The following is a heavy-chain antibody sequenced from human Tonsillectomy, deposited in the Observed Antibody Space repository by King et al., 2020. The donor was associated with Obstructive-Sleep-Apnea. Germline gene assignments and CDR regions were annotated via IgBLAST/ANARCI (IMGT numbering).Heavy chain of an antibody. CDR2: IYYSGST. J-gene: IGHJ4*02. V-gene: IGHV4-59*01. D-gene: IGHD7-27*01. Sequence: QLQESGPGLVKPSETLSLTCTVSGGSISSYYWSWIRQPPGQGLEWIGYIYYSGSTNYHPPLKSRVTISVDTSKNQFSLKLSAVTAADTAVYYCARDRGELGLGYWGQGTLVTVSS. CDR1: GGSISSYY. CDR3: ARDRGELGLGY.